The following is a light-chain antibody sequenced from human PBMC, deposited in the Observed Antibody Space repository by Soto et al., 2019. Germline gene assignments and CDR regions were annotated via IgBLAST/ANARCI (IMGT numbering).Light chain of an antibody. CDR3: QESRSALWGT. V-gene: IGKV1-39*01. Sequence: DIQITQSPSSLSSSLVDIVTITCRTSQNIYNSLNWYQQKAGRAPAVLIYGASNLQGGVPLRFSGSGSGTDFTLTISGLQPEDSATYYCQESRSALWGTCGQGTKVDI. J-gene: IGKJ1*01. CDR2: GAS. CDR1: QNIYNS.